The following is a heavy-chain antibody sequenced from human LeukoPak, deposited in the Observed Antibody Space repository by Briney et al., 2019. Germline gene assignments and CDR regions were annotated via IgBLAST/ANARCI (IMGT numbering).Heavy chain of an antibody. Sequence: PSETLSLTCTVSGGSISSYYWSWIRQPPGKGLEWIGYIYYSGSTNYNPSLKSRVTISVDTSKNQFSLKLSSVTAADTAVYYCARQSAGSGSYYRGGLDYWGQGTLVTVSS. CDR2: IYYSGST. J-gene: IGHJ4*02. D-gene: IGHD3-10*01. CDR1: GGSISSYY. V-gene: IGHV4-59*08. CDR3: ARQSAGSGSYYRGGLDY.